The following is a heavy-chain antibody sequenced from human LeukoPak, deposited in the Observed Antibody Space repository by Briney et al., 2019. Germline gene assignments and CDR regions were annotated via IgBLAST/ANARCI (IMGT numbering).Heavy chain of an antibody. CDR1: GFTFSSYS. CDR3: ARDLLDYDILTGYYDNDAFDI. V-gene: IGHV3-21*01. D-gene: IGHD3-9*01. CDR2: ISSSSSYI. J-gene: IGHJ3*02. Sequence: GGSLRLSCAASGFTFSSYSMNWLRQAPGKGLEWVSSISSSSSYIYYADSVKGRFTISRDNAKNSLYLQMNSLRAEDTAVYYCARDLLDYDILTGYYDNDAFDIWGQGTMVTVSS.